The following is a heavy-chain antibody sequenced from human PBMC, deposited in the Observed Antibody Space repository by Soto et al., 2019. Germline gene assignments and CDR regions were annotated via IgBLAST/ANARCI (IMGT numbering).Heavy chain of an antibody. CDR3: ARGQGTARNAFDV. D-gene: IGHD6-6*01. V-gene: IGHV3-23*01. J-gene: IGHJ3*01. CDR1: GFTFSIYV. Sequence: EVQLLESGGGLVQPGGSLRLSCEASGFTFSIYVMTWFRQAPGKVLEWVSAVSGSAGTTYYADSVKGRFSISRDNSKNTLYLQMNSLTADDTAMYYCARGQGTARNAFDVWGHGTMVTVSS. CDR2: VSGSAGTT.